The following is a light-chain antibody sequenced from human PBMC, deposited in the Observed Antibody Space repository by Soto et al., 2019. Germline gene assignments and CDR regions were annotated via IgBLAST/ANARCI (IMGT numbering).Light chain of an antibody. V-gene: IGKV3-11*01. CDR1: QSVSTF. Sequence: EVVLTQSPATLSLSPGERVTLSCRASQSVSTFVAWYQHKPGQAPRPLIYDTFKRATVVPDRFSGGGSETDFTLTISSLAPEDFAVYYCQQRARWPMPFGQGTRLE. CDR2: DTF. J-gene: IGKJ5*01. CDR3: QQRARWPMP.